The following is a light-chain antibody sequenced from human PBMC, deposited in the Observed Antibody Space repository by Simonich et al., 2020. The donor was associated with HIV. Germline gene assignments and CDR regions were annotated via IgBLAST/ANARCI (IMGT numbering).Light chain of an antibody. CDR1: QSIVSW. CDR3: QQYNSNYPT. Sequence: DIQLTHSPSTLSSSVGGRVTIACRASQSIVSWLAWYQQKPGKAPKRLIYKASTLKSGVPSRFIGSGSGTEFTLTISSLQPDDFATYYCQQYNSNYPTFGQGTKVEIK. CDR2: KAS. J-gene: IGKJ1*01. V-gene: IGKV1-5*03.